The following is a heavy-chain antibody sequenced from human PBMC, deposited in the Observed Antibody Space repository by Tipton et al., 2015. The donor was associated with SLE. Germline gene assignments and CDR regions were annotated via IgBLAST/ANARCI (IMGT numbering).Heavy chain of an antibody. D-gene: IGHD3-9*01. CDR2: INAGNGNT. CDR3: ARVLTDYYGMDV. V-gene: IGHV1-3*01. Sequence: QLVQSGPEVKKPGSSVKVSCKAAGGTFSSYAINWVRQAPGQRLEWMGWINAGNGNTKYSQKFQGRVTITRDTSASTAYMELSSLRSEDTAVYYCARVLTDYYGMDVWGQGTTVTASS. J-gene: IGHJ6*02. CDR1: GGTFSSYA.